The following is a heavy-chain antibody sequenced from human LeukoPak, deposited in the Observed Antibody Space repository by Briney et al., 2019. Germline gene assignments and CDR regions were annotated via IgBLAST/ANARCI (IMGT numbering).Heavy chain of an antibody. CDR1: GGSFSGYY. V-gene: IGHV4-34*01. J-gene: IGHJ4*02. Sequence: TSETLSLTCAVYGGSFSGYYWSWIRQPPGKGLEWIGEINHSGSTNYNPSLKSRVTVSVDTSKNQFSLKLSSVTAADTAVYYCARDRGTWNDDGFDYWGQGTLVTVSS. CDR3: ARDRGTWNDDGFDY. CDR2: INHSGST. D-gene: IGHD1-1*01.